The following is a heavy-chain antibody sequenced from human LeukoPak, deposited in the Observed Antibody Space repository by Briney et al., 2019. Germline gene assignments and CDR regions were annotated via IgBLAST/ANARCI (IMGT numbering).Heavy chain of an antibody. CDR3: AKAPWGVHIDY. J-gene: IGHJ4*02. V-gene: IGHV3-30-3*01. Sequence: GSLRLSCAASGFTFSSYALHWVRQAPGKGLEWLTFISYDGNNKFYADSVKGRFTISRDNSKNTLYLQMNSLRAEDTAVYYFAKAPWGVHIDYWGQGTLVTVSS. CDR2: ISYDGNNK. CDR1: GFTFSSYA. D-gene: IGHD3-16*01.